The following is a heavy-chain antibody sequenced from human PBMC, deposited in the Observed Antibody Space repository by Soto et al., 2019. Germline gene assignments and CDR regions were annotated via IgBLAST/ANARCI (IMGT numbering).Heavy chain of an antibody. Sequence: QVQLVESGGGVVQPGGSLRLSCQASGFNFDNYGMHWVRQAPGKGLEWVAVITYDGSFQYYADSVKGRFTISRDNSKNTLFLHLNTPKPEDTAVYHCAKDRVGGTFYTPLGFWGQGTLVTVSS. CDR1: GFNFDNYG. CDR3: AKDRVGGTFYTPLGF. V-gene: IGHV3-30*18. J-gene: IGHJ4*02. D-gene: IGHD1-7*01. CDR2: ITYDGSFQ.